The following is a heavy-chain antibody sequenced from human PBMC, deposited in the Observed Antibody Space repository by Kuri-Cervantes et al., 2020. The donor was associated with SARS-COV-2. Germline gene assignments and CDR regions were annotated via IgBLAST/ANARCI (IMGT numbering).Heavy chain of an antibody. CDR2: INHSGST. Sequence: ESLKISCAASGFTFSDYYMSWIRQPPGKGLEWIGGINHSGSTNYNPSPKSPVTISVDTSKNQFTLKLRSVTAPETAVDYSARGLMVRGVNYYYYYGMDVWGRGTTVTVSS. J-gene: IGHJ6*02. D-gene: IGHD3-10*01. CDR3: ARGLMVRGVNYYYYYGMDV. CDR1: GFTFSDYY. V-gene: IGHV4-34*01.